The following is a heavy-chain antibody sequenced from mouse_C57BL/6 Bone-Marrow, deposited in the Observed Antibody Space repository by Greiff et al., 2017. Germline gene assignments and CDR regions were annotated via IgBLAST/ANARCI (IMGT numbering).Heavy chain of an antibody. Sequence: EVKLMESGGGLVKPGGSLKLSCAASGFTFSSYTMSWVRQTPEKRLEWVATISGGGGNTYYPDSVKGRFTISRDNAKNTLYLQMSSLRSEDTALYYCARRYGSQTPYAMDYWGQGTSVTVSS. CDR3: ARRYGSQTPYAMDY. V-gene: IGHV5-9*01. J-gene: IGHJ4*01. D-gene: IGHD1-1*01. CDR1: GFTFSSYT. CDR2: ISGGGGNT.